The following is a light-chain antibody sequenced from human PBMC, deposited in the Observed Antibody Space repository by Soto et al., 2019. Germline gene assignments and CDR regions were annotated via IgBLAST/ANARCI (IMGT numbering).Light chain of an antibody. V-gene: IGKV1-9*01. CDR3: QQLNSYPFT. CDR1: QGISSY. Sequence: DIQLTQSPSFLSASVGDRVTITCRASQGISSYLAWYQQKPGKAPKLLIYAASTLQSGVPSRFSGSGSGTEFTLTIISLQPEDFATYYCQQLNSYPFTFGGGTKVEI. J-gene: IGKJ4*01. CDR2: AAS.